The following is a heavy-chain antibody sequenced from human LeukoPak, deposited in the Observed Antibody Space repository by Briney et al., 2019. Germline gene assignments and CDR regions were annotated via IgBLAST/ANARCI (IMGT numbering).Heavy chain of an antibody. V-gene: IGHV3-30-3*01. CDR2: ISYDGSNK. J-gene: IGHJ6*02. CDR1: GFTFSSYA. CDR3: ARDSNEVVVVAATTYYYYGMDV. D-gene: IGHD2-15*01. Sequence: GESLRLSCAASGFTFSSYAMHWVRQAPGKGLEWVAVISYDGSNKYYADSVKGRFTISRDNSKNTLYLQMNSLRAEDTAVYYCARDSNEVVVVAATTYYYYGMDVWGQGTTVTVSS.